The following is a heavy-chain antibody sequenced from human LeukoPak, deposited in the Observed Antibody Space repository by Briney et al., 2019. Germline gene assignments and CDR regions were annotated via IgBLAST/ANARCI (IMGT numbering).Heavy chain of an antibody. Sequence: ASVKVSCKASGYTFTSFGLGWVRQAPGHGLEYMGWIRPYNGDTNYPQNFQGGVTMTTDTSTTTAYMELRSLRSDDTAVYYCARTGPFGDVYYFDHWGQGVLVTVSS. CDR2: IRPYNGDT. V-gene: IGHV1-18*01. D-gene: IGHD4-17*01. CDR1: GYTFTSFG. J-gene: IGHJ4*02. CDR3: ARTGPFGDVYYFDH.